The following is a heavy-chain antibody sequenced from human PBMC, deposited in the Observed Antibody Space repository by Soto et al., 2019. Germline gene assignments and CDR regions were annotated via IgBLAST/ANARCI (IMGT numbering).Heavy chain of an antibody. CDR1: GGSISSYY. J-gene: IGHJ6*02. CDR3: ARRTNGSGGYGMDV. CDR2: IYYSGST. D-gene: IGHD3-10*01. Sequence: QVQLQESGPGLVKPSETLSLTCTVSGGSISSYYWSWIRQPPGKGLEWIGYIYYSGSTNYNPSLTSRVTISVDTSKNQCSLKLSSVTAADTAVYYCARRTNGSGGYGMDVWGQGTTVTVSS. V-gene: IGHV4-59*08.